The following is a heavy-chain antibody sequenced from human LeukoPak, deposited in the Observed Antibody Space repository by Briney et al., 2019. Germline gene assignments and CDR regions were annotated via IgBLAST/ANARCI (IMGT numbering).Heavy chain of an antibody. J-gene: IGHJ5*02. D-gene: IGHD2-15*01. CDR2: IIPILGTA. CDR1: GGTFISYA. V-gene: IGHV1-69*13. Sequence: SVKVSCKASGGTFISYAISWVRQAPGQGLEWMGGIIPILGTANYAQKFQGRVTITADESTSTAYMELSSLGSEDTAVYYCARAPKGSGAWFDPWGQGTLVTVSS. CDR3: ARAPKGSGAWFDP.